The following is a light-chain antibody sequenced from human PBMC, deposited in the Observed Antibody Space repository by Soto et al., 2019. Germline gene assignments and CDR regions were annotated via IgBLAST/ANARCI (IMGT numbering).Light chain of an antibody. CDR1: QSITSY. CDR2: AAS. V-gene: IGKV1-39*01. Sequence: DIQMTQSPSSLSASVGDRVTITCRASQSITSYLNWYQQKPGKALKLLIYAASSLQSGVPSRFSGSGSGTDFTLTISSLQPEDFATYYCQQSYSAPFTFGPGTKVDIK. CDR3: QQSYSAPFT. J-gene: IGKJ3*01.